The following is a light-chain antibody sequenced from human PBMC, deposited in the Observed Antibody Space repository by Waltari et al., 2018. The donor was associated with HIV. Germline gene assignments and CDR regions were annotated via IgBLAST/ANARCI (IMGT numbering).Light chain of an antibody. Sequence: DFVLTQSPPSLYASVGAGVSISCRASQGIRNDFAWFHQKPGTAPTLLIFGSSTLESAVPPRVSASGSGTQFTLTINSLQPEDFGTYYCQQEKSFPLTFGPGT. V-gene: IGKV1-17*01. CDR1: QGIRND. CDR2: GSS. CDR3: QQEKSFPLT. J-gene: IGKJ3*01.